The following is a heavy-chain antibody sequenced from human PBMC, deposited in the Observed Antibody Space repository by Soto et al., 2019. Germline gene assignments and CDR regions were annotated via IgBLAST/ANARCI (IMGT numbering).Heavy chain of an antibody. J-gene: IGHJ2*01. D-gene: IGHD3-16*02. V-gene: IGHV3-9*01. CDR1: GFTFDDYA. CDR2: ISWNSGSI. Sequence: EVQLVESGGDLVQPGRSLRLSCAVSGFTFDDYAMHWVRKVPGEGLEWVSGISWNSGSIGYADSVKGRFTISRDNAENSLYLQMNSLRAEDTALYYCAKGSGSDYAWGSYRTYWYFDVWGRGTLVTVSS. CDR3: AKGSGSDYAWGSYRTYWYFDV.